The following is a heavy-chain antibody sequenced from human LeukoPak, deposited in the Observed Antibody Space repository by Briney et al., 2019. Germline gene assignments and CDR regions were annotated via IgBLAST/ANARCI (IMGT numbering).Heavy chain of an antibody. V-gene: IGHV3-30*02. D-gene: IGHD3-10*01. CDR3: ARDLWFGELLSGFDY. Sequence: GGSLRLSCAASGFTFSSYGMHWVRQAPGKGLEWVAFIRSAGSNKYYADSVKGRFTISRDNSKNTLYLQMNSLRAEDTAVYYYARDLWFGELLSGFDYWGQGTLVTVSS. J-gene: IGHJ4*02. CDR1: GFTFSSYG. CDR2: IRSAGSNK.